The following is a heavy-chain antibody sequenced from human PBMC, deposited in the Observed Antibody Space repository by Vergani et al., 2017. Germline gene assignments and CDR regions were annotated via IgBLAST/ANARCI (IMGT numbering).Heavy chain of an antibody. CDR2: IYYSGST. V-gene: IGHV4-59*01. J-gene: IGHJ4*02. CDR3: ARGYSYGRIDY. Sequence: QVQLQESGPGLVKPSETLSLTCTVSGGSIRSYYWSWIRQPPGKGLEWIGYIYYSGSTNYNPSLKSRVTISVDTSKNQFSLKLSSVTAADTAVYYCARGYSYGRIDYWGQGTLVTVSS. D-gene: IGHD5-18*01. CDR1: GGSIRSYY.